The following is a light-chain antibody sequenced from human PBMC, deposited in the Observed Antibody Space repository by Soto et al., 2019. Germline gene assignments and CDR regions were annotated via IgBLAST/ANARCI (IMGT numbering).Light chain of an antibody. CDR1: QSVSSN. V-gene: IGKV3-15*01. J-gene: IGKJ1*01. CDR2: GAS. Sequence: IVMTQSPATLSVSPGERATLSCRASQSVSSNLAWYQQKPGQAPMLLIYGASTRATGIPARFSGSGSGTDFTLTISRLEPEDFAVYYCQQYGSSGTFGQGTKVDIK. CDR3: QQYGSSGT.